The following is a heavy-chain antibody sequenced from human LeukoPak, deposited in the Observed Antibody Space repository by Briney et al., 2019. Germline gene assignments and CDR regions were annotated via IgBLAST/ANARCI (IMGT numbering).Heavy chain of an antibody. V-gene: IGHV3-53*04. CDR1: GSTVSSNY. J-gene: IGHJ4*02. CDR2: IYSGGST. D-gene: IGHD2-21*01. CDR3: ARARDSYIEYYFDY. Sequence: GGSLRLSCAASGSTVSSNYMSWVRQAPGKGLEWVSVIYSGGSTYYADSVKGRFTISRHNSKNTLYLQMNSLRAEDTAVYYCARARDSYIEYYFDYWGQGTLATVSS.